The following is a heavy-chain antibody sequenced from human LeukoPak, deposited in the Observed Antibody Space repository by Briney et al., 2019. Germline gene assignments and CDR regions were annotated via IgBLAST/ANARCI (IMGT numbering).Heavy chain of an antibody. CDR2: IIPIFGTA. CDR1: GGXFSSYA. V-gene: IGHV1-69*13. J-gene: IGHJ4*02. Sequence: SVKVSCKASGGXFSSYAISWVRQAPGQGLEWMGGIIPIFGTANYAQKFQGRVTITADESTSTAYMELSSLRSEDTAVYYCARDNGYSSSQPFDYWGQGTLVTVSS. CDR3: ARDNGYSSSQPFDY. D-gene: IGHD6-13*01.